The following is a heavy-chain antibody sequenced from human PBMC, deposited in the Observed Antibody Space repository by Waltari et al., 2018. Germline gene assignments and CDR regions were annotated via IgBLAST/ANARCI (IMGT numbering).Heavy chain of an antibody. CDR1: GYTFTSYA. J-gene: IGHJ6*02. V-gene: IGHV1-69*05. CDR2: IIPIFGTA. CDR3: ARGIALVQGEGGMDV. Sequence: QVQLVQSGAEVKKPGASVKVSCKASGYTFTSYAMHWVRQAPGQRLEWMGWIIPIFGTANYAQKFQGRVTITTDESTSTAYMELSSLRSEDTAVYYCARGIALVQGEGGMDVWGQGTTVTVSS. D-gene: IGHD3-10*01.